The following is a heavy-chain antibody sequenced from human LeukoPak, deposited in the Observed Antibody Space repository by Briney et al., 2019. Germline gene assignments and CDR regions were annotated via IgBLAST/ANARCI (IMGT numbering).Heavy chain of an antibody. CDR1: GGSISSYY. Sequence: PSETLSLTCTVSGGSISSYYWSWIRQPAGKGLEWIGRIYTSGSTNYNPSLKSRVTISVDTSKNQFSLKLSSVTAADTAVYYCARAYSSSWLPGKIDYWGQGTLVTVSS. CDR2: IYTSGST. V-gene: IGHV4-4*07. D-gene: IGHD6-13*01. CDR3: ARAYSSSWLPGKIDY. J-gene: IGHJ4*02.